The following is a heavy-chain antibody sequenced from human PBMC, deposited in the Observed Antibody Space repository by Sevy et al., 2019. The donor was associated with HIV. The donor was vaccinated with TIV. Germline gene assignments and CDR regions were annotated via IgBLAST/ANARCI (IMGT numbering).Heavy chain of an antibody. D-gene: IGHD2-15*01. CDR3: AKTRDIVAVVAATQTFDY. Sequence: GGSLRLSCEASGFTVSSSYMSWVRQAPGKGLEWVSTTSGTGGSKYYADSVKGRFTISRDNSKNTLYLQMNGLRAEDMAVYYCAKTRDIVAVVAATQTFDYWGQGTLVTVSS. V-gene: IGHV3-23*01. CDR2: TSGTGGSK. CDR1: GFTVSSSY. J-gene: IGHJ4*02.